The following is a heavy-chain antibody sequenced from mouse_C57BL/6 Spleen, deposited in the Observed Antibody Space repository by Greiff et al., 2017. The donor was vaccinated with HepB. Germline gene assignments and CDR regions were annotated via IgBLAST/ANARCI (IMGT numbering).Heavy chain of an antibody. CDR1: GYTFTDYY. Sequence: EVQLQQSGPELVKPGASVKISCKASGYTFTDYYMNWVKQSHGKSLEWIGDINPNNGGTSYNQKFKGKATLTVDKSSSTAYMELRSLTSEDSAVYYCARLGPDWYFDVWGTGTTVTVSS. D-gene: IGHD4-1*01. J-gene: IGHJ1*03. CDR2: INPNNGGT. CDR3: ARLGPDWYFDV. V-gene: IGHV1-26*01.